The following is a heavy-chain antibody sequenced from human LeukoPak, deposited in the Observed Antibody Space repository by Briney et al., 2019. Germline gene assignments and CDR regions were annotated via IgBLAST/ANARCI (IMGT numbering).Heavy chain of an antibody. D-gene: IGHD3-22*01. J-gene: IGHJ4*02. CDR1: GFTFSSYW. CDR2: INSDGSST. V-gene: IGHV3-74*01. Sequence: GGSPRLSCAASGFTFSSYWMHWVRQAPGKGLVWVSRINSDGSSTSYADSVKGRFTISRDNAKNTLYLQMNSLRAEDTAVNYCARGDSSGYYGYWGQGTLVTVSS. CDR3: ARGDSSGYYGY.